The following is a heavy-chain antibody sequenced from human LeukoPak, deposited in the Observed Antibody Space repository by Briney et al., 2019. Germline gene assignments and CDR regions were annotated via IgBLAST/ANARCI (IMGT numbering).Heavy chain of an antibody. V-gene: IGHV4-4*07. CDR2: IYTSGST. Sequence: SSETLSLTCTVSGGSISSYYWSWIRQPAGKGLEWIGRIYTSGSTNYNPSLKSRVTMSVDTSKNQFSLKLSSVTAADTAVYYCARNRVGVGATFGYYYYMDVWGKGTTVTISS. CDR3: ARNRVGVGATFGYYYYMDV. D-gene: IGHD1-26*01. J-gene: IGHJ6*03. CDR1: GGSISSYY.